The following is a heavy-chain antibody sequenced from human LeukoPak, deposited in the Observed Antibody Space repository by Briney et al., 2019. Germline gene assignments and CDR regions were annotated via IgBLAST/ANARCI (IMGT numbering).Heavy chain of an antibody. CDR2: ISAYSGNT. D-gene: IGHD3-9*01. J-gene: IGHJ6*02. CDR1: GYTFTSYG. Sequence: ASVKVSCKASGYTFTSYGISWVRQAPGQGLEWMGWISAYSGNTNYAQKLQGRVTMTTDTSTSTAYMELRSLRSDDTAVYYCAKGDYDILTGYYGMDVWGQGTTVTVSS. CDR3: AKGDYDILTGYYGMDV. V-gene: IGHV1-18*01.